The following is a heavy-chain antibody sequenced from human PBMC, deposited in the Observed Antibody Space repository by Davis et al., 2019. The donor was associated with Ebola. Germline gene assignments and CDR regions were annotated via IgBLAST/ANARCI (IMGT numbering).Heavy chain of an antibody. CDR3: ASVGAATVSFDY. CDR2: IYYSGSA. Sequence: MPGGSLRLSCTISGGSISSYYWSWIRQPPGKGLEWIGYIYYSGSANYSPSLKSRVTISVDTSKKQISLKLSSVTAADTAVYYCASVGAATVSFDYWGQGTLVTVSS. D-gene: IGHD1-26*01. V-gene: IGHV4-59*01. CDR1: GGSISSYY. J-gene: IGHJ4*02.